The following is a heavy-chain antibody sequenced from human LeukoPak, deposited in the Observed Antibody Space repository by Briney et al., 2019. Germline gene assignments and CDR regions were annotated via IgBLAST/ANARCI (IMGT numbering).Heavy chain of an antibody. J-gene: IGHJ4*02. V-gene: IGHV4-59*08. CDR1: GGSISGYY. CDR3: ARHVAPDMDYFDY. Sequence: SAETLSLTCTVSGGSISGYYWTWIRQSPGKRPEWLAYIRYTGSTNYNPSLKSRLSLSVDTSKNQFSLTLTSVTAADTAVYYCARHVAPDMDYFDYWGPGTLVTVSP. CDR2: IRYTGST. D-gene: IGHD2-15*01.